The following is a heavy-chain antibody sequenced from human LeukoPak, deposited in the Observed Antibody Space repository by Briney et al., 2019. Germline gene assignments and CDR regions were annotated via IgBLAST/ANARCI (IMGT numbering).Heavy chain of an antibody. Sequence: GGSLRLSCAASGFTFSSYGMHWVRQAPGKGLEWVAVISYDGSNKYYAGSVKGRFTISRDNSKNTLYLQMNSLRAEDTAVYYCAKTLSSSWYPIGYYYYGMDVWGQGTTVTVSS. D-gene: IGHD6-13*01. CDR1: GFTFSSYG. CDR2: ISYDGSNK. V-gene: IGHV3-30*18. J-gene: IGHJ6*02. CDR3: AKTLSSSWYPIGYYYYGMDV.